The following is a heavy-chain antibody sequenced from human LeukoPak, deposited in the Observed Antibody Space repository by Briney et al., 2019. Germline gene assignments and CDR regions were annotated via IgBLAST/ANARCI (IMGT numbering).Heavy chain of an antibody. D-gene: IGHD3-3*02. Sequence: GGSLRLSCAASGFSFSTYTMNWVRQAPGKGLEWVSSISGSGSYIYYADSVKGRFTISRDNAKNSLFLQMNSLRAEDTAIYYCARHFWNYYRIDYWGQGILVTVSS. V-gene: IGHV3-21*01. CDR3: ARHFWNYYRIDY. CDR1: GFSFSTYT. J-gene: IGHJ4*02. CDR2: ISGSGSYI.